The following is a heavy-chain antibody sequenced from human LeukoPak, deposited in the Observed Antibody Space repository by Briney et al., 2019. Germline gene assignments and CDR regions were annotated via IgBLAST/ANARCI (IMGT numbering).Heavy chain of an antibody. D-gene: IGHD3-16*01. CDR1: GGSISGHY. J-gene: IGHJ6*02. CDR2: IHYTGKP. CDR3: ARFGVDYDMDV. Sequence: IPSETLSLTCSVSGGSISGHYWTWIRQPPGKGLEWIGQIHYTGKPDHNPSLKSRITISVDTSKNQVSLQVSSVTAADSAIYYCARFGVDYDMDVWGHGTTVTVFS. V-gene: IGHV4-59*11.